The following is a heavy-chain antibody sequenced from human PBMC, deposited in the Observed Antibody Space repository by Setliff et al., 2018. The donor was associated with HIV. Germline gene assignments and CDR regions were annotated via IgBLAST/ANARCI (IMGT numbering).Heavy chain of an antibody. J-gene: IGHJ6*03. D-gene: IGHD3-10*01. CDR1: GGSISSGSYY. CDR2: IYTSGST. V-gene: IGHV4-61*09. Sequence: SETLSLTCTVSGGSISSGSYYWSWIRQPAGKGLEWIGHIYTSGSTNYNPSLKSRVTISVDTSKNQFSLKLSSVTAVDTAVYYCARDQGHGSGRSYYYYYMDVWGKGTTVTVSS. CDR3: ARDQGHGSGRSYYYYYMDV.